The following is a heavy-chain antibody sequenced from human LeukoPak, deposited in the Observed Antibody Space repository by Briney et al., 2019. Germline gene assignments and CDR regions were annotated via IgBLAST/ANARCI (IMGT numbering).Heavy chain of an antibody. D-gene: IGHD3-10*01. Sequence: SETLSLTCTVSGGSISSSSYYWGWIRQPPGKGLEWIGSIYYSGSTYYNPSLKSRVTISVDTSKNQFSLKLSSVTAADTAVYYCARHLLWFGELFISSFDYWGQGTLVTVSS. CDR3: ARHLLWFGELFISSFDY. V-gene: IGHV4-39*01. CDR1: GGSISSSSYY. J-gene: IGHJ4*02. CDR2: IYYSGST.